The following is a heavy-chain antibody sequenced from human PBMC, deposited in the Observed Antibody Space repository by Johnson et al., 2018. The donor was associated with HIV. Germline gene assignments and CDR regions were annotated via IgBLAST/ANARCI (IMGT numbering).Heavy chain of an antibody. Sequence: QVQLVESGGGVVQPGGSLRLSCAASGFTFSSYGMHWVRQAPGKGLEWVAFIQYDGSNKYYADSVKGRFTISRDNSKNTLYLQMNSLRAEDTAVYYCARVVVITYHDAFDIWGQGTMVTVSS. D-gene: IGHD3-22*01. V-gene: IGHV3-30*02. CDR1: GFTFSSYG. CDR3: ARVVVITYHDAFDI. CDR2: IQYDGSNK. J-gene: IGHJ3*02.